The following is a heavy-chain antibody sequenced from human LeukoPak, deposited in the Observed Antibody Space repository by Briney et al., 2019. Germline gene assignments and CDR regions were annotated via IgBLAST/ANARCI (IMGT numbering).Heavy chain of an antibody. CDR2: ISSSSSYI. CDR3: ARDSVTMVRGVIREVPNWFDP. J-gene: IGHJ5*02. Sequence: GGSLRLSCAASGFTFSTYIMNWVRQAPGKGLEWVSSISSSSSYIYYADSVKGRFTISRDNAKNSLYLQMNSLRAEDTAVYYCARDSVTMVRGVIREVPNWFDPWGQGTLVTVSS. CDR1: GFTFSTYI. V-gene: IGHV3-21*01. D-gene: IGHD3-10*01.